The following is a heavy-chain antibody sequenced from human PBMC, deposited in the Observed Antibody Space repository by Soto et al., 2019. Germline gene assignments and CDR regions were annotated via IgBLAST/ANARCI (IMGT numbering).Heavy chain of an antibody. CDR3: ARDHYVYDILTGYGYYYGMDV. CDR1: GGSISSGDYY. V-gene: IGHV4-30-4*01. D-gene: IGHD3-9*01. J-gene: IGHJ6*02. Sequence: QVQLQESGPGLVKPSQTLSLTCTVSGGSISSGDYYWSWIRQPPGKGLEWIGYFYYSGSTYYNPSLKSRVTISVDTSKNQFSLKLSSVTAADTAVYYCARDHYVYDILTGYGYYYGMDVWGQGTTVTVSS. CDR2: FYYSGST.